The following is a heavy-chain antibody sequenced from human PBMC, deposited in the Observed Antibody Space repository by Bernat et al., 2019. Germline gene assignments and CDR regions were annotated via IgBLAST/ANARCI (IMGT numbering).Heavy chain of an antibody. CDR3: AHGDIVATYGSFDY. CDR1: GFSLSTSGVG. J-gene: IGHJ4*02. D-gene: IGHD5-12*01. V-gene: IGHV2-5*02. Sequence: QITLKESGPTLVKPTQTLTLTCTFSGFSLSTSGVGVGWIRQPPGKALEWRALIYWDDDKRYSPSLKSRLTITKDTSKNQVVLTMTNMDPVDTATSYCAHGDIVATYGSFDYWGQGTLVTVSS. CDR2: IYWDDDK.